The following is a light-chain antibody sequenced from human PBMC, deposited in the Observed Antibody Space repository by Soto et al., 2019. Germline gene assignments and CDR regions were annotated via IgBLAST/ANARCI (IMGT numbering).Light chain of an antibody. V-gene: IGKV3-15*01. Sequence: ILLTKTTSAQRGSGRERGSLSSTDSQSVSSNVAWYQQKPGQAPRLLIYGAYTRAAGVPARFSGSGSGTEVTLYVSSLGFEDIALYCCLKYNVRLPGDIGRGTRLEIK. CDR2: GAY. CDR3: LKYNVRLPGD. J-gene: IGKJ5*01. CDR1: QSVSSN.